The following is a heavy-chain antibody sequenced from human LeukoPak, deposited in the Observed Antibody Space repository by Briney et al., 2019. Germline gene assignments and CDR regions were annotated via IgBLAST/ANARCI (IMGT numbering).Heavy chain of an antibody. CDR1: EFTFSSYA. D-gene: IGHD2-21*01. CDR3: HGLFS. J-gene: IGHJ5*02. CDR2: ISSNGGGT. Sequence: GESLRLSCSASEFTFSSYAMHWVRQAPGKGLEDVSAISSNGGGTYYPDSVKGRFTISRDNSKNTLYLQMSSLRPEDTALYYCHGLFSWGQGTLVTVSS. V-gene: IGHV3-64D*09.